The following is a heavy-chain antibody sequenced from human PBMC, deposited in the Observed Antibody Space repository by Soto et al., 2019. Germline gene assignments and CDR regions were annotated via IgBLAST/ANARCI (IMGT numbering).Heavy chain of an antibody. V-gene: IGHV1-46*01. CDR2: ITTSGGST. Sequence: QVQLVQSGAEAKKPGASVKVSCKASGYTFTNYYMHWVRQAPGQGLEWMGIITTSGGSTSYAQKFSGGATMARETSTSTVYTELSVLRSEGTAVYYWARDRDVYNGTFDTWGQGALVTVSS. D-gene: IGHD1-1*01. CDR3: ARDRDVYNGTFDT. J-gene: IGHJ4*02. CDR1: GYTFTNYY.